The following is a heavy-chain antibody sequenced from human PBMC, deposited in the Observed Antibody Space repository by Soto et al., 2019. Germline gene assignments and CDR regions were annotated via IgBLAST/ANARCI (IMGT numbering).Heavy chain of an antibody. CDR3: AIRRGGPGYCSSTSCYYYYYYGMDV. CDR1: GGTFSSYA. J-gene: IGHJ6*02. D-gene: IGHD2-2*03. Sequence: VASVKVSCKASGGTFSSYAISWVRQAPGQGLEWMGGIIPIFGTANYAQKFQGRVTITADESTSTAYMELSSLRSEDTAVYYCAIRRGGPGYCSSTSCYYYYYYGMDVWGQGTTVTVSS. V-gene: IGHV1-69*13. CDR2: IIPIFGTA.